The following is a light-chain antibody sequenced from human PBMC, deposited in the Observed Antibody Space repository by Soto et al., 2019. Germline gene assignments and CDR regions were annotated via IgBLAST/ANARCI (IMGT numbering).Light chain of an antibody. CDR3: SAYTARSTLV. J-gene: IGLJ3*02. Sequence: QSVLTQPASVSGSAGQSITISCSGTMRDVGAYNLVSWYQQHPGTAPKLIIYEVRNRPSGISSRFSGSRSGNTASLTISGLQPEDEGAYYCSAYTARSTLVFGGGTKLTVL. V-gene: IGLV2-14*01. CDR2: EVR. CDR1: MRDVGAYNL.